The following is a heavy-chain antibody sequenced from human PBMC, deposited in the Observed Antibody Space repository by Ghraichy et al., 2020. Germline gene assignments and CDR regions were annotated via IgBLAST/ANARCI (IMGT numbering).Heavy chain of an antibody. CDR2: INPNSGGT. Sequence: ASVKLSCKASGYTFTGYYMHWVRQAPGQGLEWMGWINPNSGGTNYAQKFQGWVTMTRDTSISTAYMELSRLRSDDTAVYYCARERGGVRGWVEFDYWGQGTLVTVSS. V-gene: IGHV1-2*04. CDR3: ARERGGVRGWVEFDY. J-gene: IGHJ4*02. D-gene: IGHD3-10*01. CDR1: GYTFTGYY.